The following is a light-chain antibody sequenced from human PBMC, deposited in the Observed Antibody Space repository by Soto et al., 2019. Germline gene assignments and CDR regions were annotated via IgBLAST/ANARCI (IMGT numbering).Light chain of an antibody. J-gene: IGLJ3*02. CDR2: ANN. V-gene: IGLV1-40*01. Sequence: QSALTQPPSVSGAPGQRVTISCTGTSSNIGAGYDVHWYQQLPGTAPRLLIYANNNRPSGVPDRFSGSKSGTSASLALTGLQAEDEADYYCLSYDNHVNGLVGGLVLGGGTQLTVL. CDR3: LSYDNHVNGLVGGLV. CDR1: SSNIGAGYD.